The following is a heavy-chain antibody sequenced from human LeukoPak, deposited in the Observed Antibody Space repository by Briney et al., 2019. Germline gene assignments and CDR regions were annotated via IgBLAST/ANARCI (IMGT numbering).Heavy chain of an antibody. Sequence: GGSLRLSCAASGFSVSSNYMNWVRQAPGRGLEWVSVIYSSGYTYYADSVKGRFTISRDNAKNTLYLQMNSLRAEDTALYYCARVAATVTTNFYYYIDVWGEGTTVTVSS. D-gene: IGHD4-17*01. V-gene: IGHV3-53*01. J-gene: IGHJ6*03. CDR1: GFSVSSNY. CDR3: ARVAATVTTNFYYYIDV. CDR2: IYSSGYT.